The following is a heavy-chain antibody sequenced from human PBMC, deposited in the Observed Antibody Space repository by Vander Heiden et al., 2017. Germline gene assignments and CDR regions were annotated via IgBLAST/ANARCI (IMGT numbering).Heavy chain of an antibody. CDR2: IYSGGTT. V-gene: IGHV3-53*01. Sequence: EVQLVESGGGLIQPGGSLRLFCADSGSTVSSNYMSWVRQARGKGLGWVSVIYSGGTTYYADAVKGRFTSSRDNSKCTMYLQLNSIRADYAAVYYCARTRALPPTDFDYWGQGTLGTVSA. D-gene: IGHD3-3*02. CDR1: GSTVSSNY. J-gene: IGHJ4*02. CDR3: ARTRALPPTDFDY.